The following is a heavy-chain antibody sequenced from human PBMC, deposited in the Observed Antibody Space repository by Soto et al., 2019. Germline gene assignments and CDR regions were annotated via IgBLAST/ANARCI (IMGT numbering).Heavy chain of an antibody. J-gene: IGHJ4*02. CDR1: GYTFTSYG. CDR2: IRAYNGNT. Sequence: ASVKVSCKASGYTFTSYGISWVRQAPGQGLEWMGWIRAYNGNTNYAQKLQGRVTMTTDTSTSTAYMELWSLRSDDTALYYCASVSHDYGDYNHFDYWGQGTLVTVSS. V-gene: IGHV1-18*01. D-gene: IGHD4-17*01. CDR3: ASVSHDYGDYNHFDY.